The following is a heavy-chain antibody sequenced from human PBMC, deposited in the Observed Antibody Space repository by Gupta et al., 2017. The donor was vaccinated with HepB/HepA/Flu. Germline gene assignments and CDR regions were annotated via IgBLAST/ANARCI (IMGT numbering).Heavy chain of an antibody. CDR1: GGSISSSSYY. CDR3: ARVGNKARASDY. J-gene: IGHJ4*02. Sequence: QLQLQESGPGLVKPSETLSLTCTVSGGSISSSSYYWGWIRQPPGKGLEWIGSIYYNGSTYYNPSLKSRVTISVDTSKNQFSLKLSSVTAADTAVYYCARVGNKARASDYWGQGTLVTVSS. CDR2: IYYNGST. D-gene: IGHD1/OR15-1a*01. V-gene: IGHV4-39*01.